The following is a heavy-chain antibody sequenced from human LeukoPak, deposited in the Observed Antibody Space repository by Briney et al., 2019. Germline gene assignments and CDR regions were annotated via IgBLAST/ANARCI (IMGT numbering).Heavy chain of an antibody. Sequence: TGGSLRLSCAASGFTFSSYSMNWVRQAPGKGLEWVSYISSSGSTIYYADSVKGRFTISRDNAKNSLYLQMNSLSAEDTAVYYCARVWYPVDTAMDRIDYWGQGTLVTVSS. CDR2: ISSSGSTI. V-gene: IGHV3-48*04. D-gene: IGHD5-18*01. CDR3: ARVWYPVDTAMDRIDY. CDR1: GFTFSSYS. J-gene: IGHJ4*02.